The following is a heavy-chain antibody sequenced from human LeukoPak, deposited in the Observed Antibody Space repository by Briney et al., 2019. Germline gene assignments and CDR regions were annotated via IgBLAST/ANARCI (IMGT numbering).Heavy chain of an antibody. CDR3: AREGVGYSGSSDAFDI. CDR2: IYTSGST. Sequence: SQTLSLTCTVSGGSISSGSYYWSWIRQPAGKGLEWIGRIYTSGSTNYNPSLKSRVTMSVDTSKNQFSLKLSSVTAADTAVYYCAREGVGYSGSSDAFDIWGQGTMVTVSS. J-gene: IGHJ3*02. D-gene: IGHD1-26*01. CDR1: GGSISSGSYY. V-gene: IGHV4-61*02.